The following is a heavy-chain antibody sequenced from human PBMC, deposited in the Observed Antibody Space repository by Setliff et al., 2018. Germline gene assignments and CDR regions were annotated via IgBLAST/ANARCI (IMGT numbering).Heavy chain of an antibody. J-gene: IGHJ4*02. V-gene: IGHV3-15*01. CDR2: IKSAADGGTI. CDR3: TTDWSRGDSGNYLRLDY. CDR1: GFSFSNTK. Sequence: GGSLRLSCLASGFSFSNTKMSWIRQAPGKGLEWVGRIKSAADGGTIEYAAAVNGRFTVSRDDSKNTLFLQMNSLKTEDTALYYCTTDWSRGDSGNYLRLDYWGPGILVTVS. D-gene: IGHD3-10*01.